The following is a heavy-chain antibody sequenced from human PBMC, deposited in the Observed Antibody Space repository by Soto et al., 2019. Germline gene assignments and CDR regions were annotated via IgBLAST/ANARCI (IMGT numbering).Heavy chain of an antibody. CDR3: ARGHGSAFDY. CDR2: IYYSGST. V-gene: IGHV4-59*01. Sequence: TLSLTCTVSGGSISSYYWSWIRQPPGKGLEWIGYIYYSGSTNYNPSLKSRVTISVDTSKNQFSLKLSSVTAADTAVYYCARGHGSAFDYWGQGTLVTVSS. J-gene: IGHJ4*02. CDR1: GGSISSYY. D-gene: IGHD3-10*01.